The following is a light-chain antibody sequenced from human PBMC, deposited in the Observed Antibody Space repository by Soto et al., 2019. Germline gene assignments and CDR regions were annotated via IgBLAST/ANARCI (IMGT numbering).Light chain of an antibody. CDR3: QQRSNWPPVTT. CDR1: QSFSSY. Sequence: EIVLTQSPATLSLSPGERATLSCRASQSFSSYLAWYQQKPGQAPRLLIYDASKRATGIPARFSGRGSGTDYTLTISSIVPEDFAVYYCQQRSNWPPVTTFGQGTRLEIK. V-gene: IGKV3-11*01. CDR2: DAS. J-gene: IGKJ5*01.